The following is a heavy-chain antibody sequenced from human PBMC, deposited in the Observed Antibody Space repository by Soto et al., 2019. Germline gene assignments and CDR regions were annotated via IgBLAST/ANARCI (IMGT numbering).Heavy chain of an antibody. J-gene: IGHJ4*02. D-gene: IGHD4-17*01. Sequence: SETLSLTCTVSGGSISSYYWSWIRQPPGKGLEWIGYIYYSGSTNYNPSLKSRVTISVDTSKNQFSLRLTSVTAAGTAVYYCARGFGVTTNPPGHWGQGTLVTVSS. CDR1: GGSISSYY. CDR2: IYYSGST. V-gene: IGHV4-59*01. CDR3: ARGFGVTTNPPGH.